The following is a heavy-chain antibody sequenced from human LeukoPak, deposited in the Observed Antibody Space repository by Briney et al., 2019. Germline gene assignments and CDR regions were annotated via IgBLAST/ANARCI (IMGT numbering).Heavy chain of an antibody. CDR3: AKDGYYDILTGSYEVGAYYYMDV. CDR2: ISGSGFTI. J-gene: IGHJ6*03. V-gene: IGHV3-48*01. D-gene: IGHD3-9*01. Sequence: GGSLTLSCAVSGFTLSNYSMNWVRQAPGKGLEWISYISGSGFTIHYADSVKGRFTISRDNSKNTLYLQMNSLRAEDTAVYYCAKDGYYDILTGSYEVGAYYYMDVWGKGTTVIISS. CDR1: GFTLSNYS.